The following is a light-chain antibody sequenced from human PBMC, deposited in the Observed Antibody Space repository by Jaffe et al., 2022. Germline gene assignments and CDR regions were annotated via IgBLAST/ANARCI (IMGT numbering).Light chain of an antibody. V-gene: IGLV2-8*01. J-gene: IGLJ2*01. CDR2: EVN. CDR3: SSYAGSNNLV. Sequence: QSALTQPPSASGSPGQSVTISCTGTSSDVGGYNYVSWYQQYPGKAPKLMIYEVNKRPSGVPDHFSGSKSGNTASLTVSGLQTEDEADYYCSSYAGSNNLVFGGGTKLTVL. CDR1: SSDVGGYNY.